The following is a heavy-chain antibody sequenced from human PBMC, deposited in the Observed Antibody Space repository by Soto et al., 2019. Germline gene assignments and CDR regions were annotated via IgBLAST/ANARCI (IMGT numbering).Heavy chain of an antibody. CDR1: GFTFGDSY. D-gene: IGHD2-15*01. V-gene: IGHV3-11*06. CDR2: ISPGSRYP. J-gene: IGHJ5*02. Sequence: GGSLRLSCAGSGFTFGDSYMSWIRQAPGKGLEWLSYISPGSRYPAYADSVKGRLTISRDNAKRSLYLQMMSLTAEDTAIYYCVRGGGGGLFDPWGQGTMVTVSS. CDR3: VRGGGGGLFDP.